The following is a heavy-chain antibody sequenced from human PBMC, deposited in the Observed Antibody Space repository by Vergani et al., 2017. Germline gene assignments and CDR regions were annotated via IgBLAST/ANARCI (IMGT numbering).Heavy chain of an antibody. V-gene: IGHV4-59*02. Sequence: QVKLQESGPGLVKPSETLSLTCTVSGASVNSYYWSWIRQPPGKGLEWMGYVSFRGDTLYDPSVKGRMTISLNTSSNQFSLYLTSVTAADTAVYYCARGGGCGNDYFDYWGQGTLVTVSS. D-gene: IGHD4-23*01. CDR3: ARGGGCGNDYFDY. CDR1: GASVNSYY. J-gene: IGHJ4*02. CDR2: VSFRGDT.